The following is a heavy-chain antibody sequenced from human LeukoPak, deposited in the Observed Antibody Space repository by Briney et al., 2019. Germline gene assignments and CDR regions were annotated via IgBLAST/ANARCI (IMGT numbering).Heavy chain of an antibody. CDR3: ARRRRVGYSYGAVDY. J-gene: IGHJ4*02. V-gene: IGHV4-34*01. CDR1: GGSISSYY. Sequence: SETLSLTCTISGGSISSYYWSWIRQPPGKGLEWIGEINHSGSTNYNPSLKSRVTISVDTSKNQFSLKLSSVTAADTAVYYCARRRRVGYSYGAVDYWGQGTLVTVSS. CDR2: INHSGST. D-gene: IGHD5-18*01.